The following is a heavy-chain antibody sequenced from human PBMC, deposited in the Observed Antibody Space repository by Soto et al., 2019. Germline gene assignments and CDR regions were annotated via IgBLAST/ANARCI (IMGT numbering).Heavy chain of an antibody. Sequence: SETLSLTCAVYGGSFSGYYWSWIRQPPGKGLEWIGEINHSGSTNYNPSLKSRVTISVDTSKNQFSLKLSSVTAADTAVYYCARETTVMGDYYYYYMDVWGKGTTVTVSS. J-gene: IGHJ6*03. CDR2: INHSGST. V-gene: IGHV4-34*01. D-gene: IGHD4-17*01. CDR3: ARETTVMGDYYYYYMDV. CDR1: GGSFSGYY.